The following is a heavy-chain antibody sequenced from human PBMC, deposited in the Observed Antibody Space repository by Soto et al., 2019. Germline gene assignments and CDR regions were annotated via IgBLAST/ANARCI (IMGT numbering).Heavy chain of an antibody. CDR2: ISYDGSNT. CDR3: AKEGGLSGSYYISSSYYFDY. J-gene: IGHJ4*02. V-gene: IGHV3-30*18. D-gene: IGHD1-26*01. Sequence: QVQLVESGGGVVQPGRSLRLSCAASGFTFSSYGMHWVRQAPGKGLEWVAIISYDGSNTYYADSVKGRCTISRDNSKNTLYLQMNSLRAEDTSVYYCAKEGGLSGSYYISSSYYFDYWGQGTLVTVSS. CDR1: GFTFSSYG.